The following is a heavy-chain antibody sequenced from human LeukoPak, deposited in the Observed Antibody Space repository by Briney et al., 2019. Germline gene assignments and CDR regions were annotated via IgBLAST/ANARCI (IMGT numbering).Heavy chain of an antibody. J-gene: IGHJ4*02. CDR3: ARDHLEMATIDFDY. CDR1: GGTFSSYA. V-gene: IGHV1-69*04. CDR2: IIPILGIA. Sequence: GASVKVSCKASGGTFSSYAISWVRQAPGQGLEWMGRIIPILGIANYAQKFQGRVTTTADKSTSTAYMELSSLRSEDTAVYYCARDHLEMATIDFDYWGQGTLVTVSS. D-gene: IGHD5-24*01.